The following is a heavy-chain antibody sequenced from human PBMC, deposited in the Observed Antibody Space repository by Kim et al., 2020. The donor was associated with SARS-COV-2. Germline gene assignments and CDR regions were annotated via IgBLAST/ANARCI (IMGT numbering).Heavy chain of an antibody. CDR3: ARDPEYCTNGICSIYYYYGIDD. V-gene: IGHV3-33*01. CDR1: GFTFSSYG. D-gene: IGHD2-8*01. CDR2: IWCGGSNK. Sequence: GGSLRLSCAASGFTFSSYGMHWVRQAPGKGLEWVAVIWCGGSNKYYADSVKGRFTISRDNSKNTLYLQMNSLRAEDTAVYYCARDPEYCTNGICSIYYYYGIDDWGQGTMVTVSS. J-gene: IGHJ6*02.